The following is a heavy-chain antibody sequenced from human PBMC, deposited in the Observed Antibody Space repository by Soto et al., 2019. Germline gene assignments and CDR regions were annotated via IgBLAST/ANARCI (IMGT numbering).Heavy chain of an antibody. Sequence: ESGGGLVQPGRSLRLSCAASGFTFDDYAMHWVRQAPGKGLEWVSGISWNSGSIGYADSVKGRFTISRDNAKNSLYLQMNSLRAEDTALYYCAKGGALDYWGQGTLVTVSS. V-gene: IGHV3-9*01. CDR2: ISWNSGSI. CDR1: GFTFDDYA. J-gene: IGHJ4*02. CDR3: AKGGALDY. D-gene: IGHD1-26*01.